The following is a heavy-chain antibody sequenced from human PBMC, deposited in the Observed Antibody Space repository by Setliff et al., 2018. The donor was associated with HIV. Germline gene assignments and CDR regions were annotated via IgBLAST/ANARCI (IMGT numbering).Heavy chain of an antibody. D-gene: IGHD4-17*01. CDR1: GGTFSTYP. V-gene: IGHV1-69*05. CDR3: ARSLGHDYGDNDSPLYNWFDP. J-gene: IGHJ5*02. CDR2: IIPIFGTA. Sequence: SVKVSCKASGGTFSTYPINWVRQAPGQGLEWMGGIIPIFGTANYAQKFKGRVTITTDESTNTAYMEMSSLRSEDTAVYYCARSLGHDYGDNDSPLYNWFDPWGQGTLVTVSS.